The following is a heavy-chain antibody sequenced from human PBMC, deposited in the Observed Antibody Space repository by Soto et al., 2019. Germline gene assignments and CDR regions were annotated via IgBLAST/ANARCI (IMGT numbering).Heavy chain of an antibody. D-gene: IGHD4-17*01. CDR2: ISSSSSTI. CDR1: GFTFSSYN. J-gene: IGHJ4*02. CDR3: ARDLGYGDPTWPYVDY. V-gene: IGHV3-48*02. Sequence: EVQLVESGGGLVHPGGSLRLSCAASGFTFSSYNMNWVRQAPGKGLEWVSYISSSSSTIYYADSVKGRFTISRDNAKNSLYLQMNSLRDEDTAVYYCARDLGYGDPTWPYVDYWGQGTLVTGSS.